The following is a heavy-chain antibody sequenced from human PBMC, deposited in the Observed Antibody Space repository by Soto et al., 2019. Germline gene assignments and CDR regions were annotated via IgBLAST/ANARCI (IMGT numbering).Heavy chain of an antibody. J-gene: IGHJ4*01. CDR3: TTDSYIPSIIVRFDY. CDR1: GGSVSSYY. D-gene: IGHD2-21*01. CDR2: IYYSGST. Sequence: SETLSLTCTVSGGSVSSYYWSWIRRSPGKGLEWIGYIYYSGSTKYKPSLKSRVTISVDTSKNQFSLKVSSATAADTAIYYCTTDSYIPSIIVRFDYWGHGTLVTVSS. V-gene: IGHV4-59*02.